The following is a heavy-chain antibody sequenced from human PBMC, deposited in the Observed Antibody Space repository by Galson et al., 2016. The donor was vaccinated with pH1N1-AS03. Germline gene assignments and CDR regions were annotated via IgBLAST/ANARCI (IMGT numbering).Heavy chain of an antibody. CDR3: ARQRAELGTHDY. Sequence: SETLSLTCGVSGVSLNFFSWSWIRQPPGKGLEFIGEINHSGDAKYNPSLQSRVTISVDKSKNQFSLNVNSVSAADTALYYCARQRAELGTHDYWGPGTLFIVSS. D-gene: IGHD7-27*01. CDR1: GVSLNFFS. CDR2: INHSGDA. V-gene: IGHV4-34*01. J-gene: IGHJ4*02.